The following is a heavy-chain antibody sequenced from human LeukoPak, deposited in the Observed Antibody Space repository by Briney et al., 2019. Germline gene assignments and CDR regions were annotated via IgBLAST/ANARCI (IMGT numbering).Heavy chain of an antibody. CDR1: GGFISSGGYY. Sequence: PSETLSLTCTVSGGFISSGGYYWSWIRQPPGKGVEWIGYIYHNRSTYYTPSLTSRLTISLDRPKHQFSLKLSSVTAADTAVYYCSRQSLAHDYFDYWGQGTLVTVSS. J-gene: IGHJ4*02. CDR3: SRQSLAHDYFDY. V-gene: IGHV4-30-2*01. CDR2: IYHNRST. D-gene: IGHD3-3*02.